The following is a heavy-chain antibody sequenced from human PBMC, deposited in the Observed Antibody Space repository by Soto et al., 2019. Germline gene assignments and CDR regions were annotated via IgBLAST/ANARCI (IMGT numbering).Heavy chain of an antibody. Sequence: PGGSLRLSCAASGFTFSSYGMHWVRQAPGKGLEWVAVISYDGSNKYYADSVKGRFTISRDNSKSTLYLQMDSLRAEDTAVYYCAKGPAIVLVPAAMNYYYGMDVWGQGTTVTVSS. CDR2: ISYDGSNK. J-gene: IGHJ6*02. CDR1: GFTFSSYG. V-gene: IGHV3-30*18. CDR3: AKGPAIVLVPAAMNYYYGMDV. D-gene: IGHD2-2*01.